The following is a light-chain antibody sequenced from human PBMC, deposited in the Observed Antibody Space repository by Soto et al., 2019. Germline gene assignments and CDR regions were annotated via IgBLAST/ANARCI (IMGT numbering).Light chain of an antibody. CDR2: AAS. CDR1: QGISSY. Sequence: IQITQSPSSLSASVGDRVTITCRASQGISSYLAWYQQKPGKAPKLLIYAASTLQSGVPSRFSGSGSGTEFTLTISSLQPEDFATYYCQKLNSYPLTCGGGTKVDIK. V-gene: IGKV1-9*01. CDR3: QKLNSYPLT. J-gene: IGKJ4*01.